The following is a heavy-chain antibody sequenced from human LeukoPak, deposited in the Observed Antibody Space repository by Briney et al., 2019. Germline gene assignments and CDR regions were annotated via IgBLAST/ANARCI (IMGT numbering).Heavy chain of an antibody. Sequence: PGGSLRLSCAASGFTFSSYTMSWVRQAPGKGLEWVSAISGSGGSTYYADSVKGRFTISRDNSKNTLYLQMNSLRAEDTAVYYCAKAEDIVVVPAAIPDYWGQGTLVTVSS. CDR2: ISGSGGST. D-gene: IGHD2-2*02. V-gene: IGHV3-23*01. CDR3: AKAEDIVVVPAAIPDY. J-gene: IGHJ4*02. CDR1: GFTFSSYT.